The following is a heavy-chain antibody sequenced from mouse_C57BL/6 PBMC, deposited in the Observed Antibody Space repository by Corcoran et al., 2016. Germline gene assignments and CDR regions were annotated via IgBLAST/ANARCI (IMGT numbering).Heavy chain of an antibody. J-gene: IGHJ2*01. CDR1: GYTFTSYC. CDR3: ASRWGCIFYYFDY. D-gene: IGHD3-3*01. V-gene: IGHV1-58*01. CDR2: IYISYGYT. Sequence: EVQLQQSGPELVRPGSSVKMSCKASGYTFTSYCIDWVKQRPGKGLEWIGYIYISYGYTDYNEKFKGKATLTADTSSSTAYMELSSLTSEDSAIYYCASRWGCIFYYFDYWGQGTTITVSS.